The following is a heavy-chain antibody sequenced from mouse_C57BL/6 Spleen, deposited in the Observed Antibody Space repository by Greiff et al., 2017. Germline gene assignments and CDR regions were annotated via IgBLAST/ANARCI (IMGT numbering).Heavy chain of an antibody. CDR3: ARDSNLFDY. D-gene: IGHD2-5*01. V-gene: IGHV3-6*01. J-gene: IGHJ2*01. Sequence: VQLKESGPGLVKPSQSLSLTCSVTGYSITSGYYWNWIRQFPGNKLEWMGYISYDGSNNYNPSLKNRISITRDTSKNQFFLKLNSVTTEDTATYYCARDSNLFDYWGQGTTLTVSS. CDR1: GYSITSGYY. CDR2: ISYDGSN.